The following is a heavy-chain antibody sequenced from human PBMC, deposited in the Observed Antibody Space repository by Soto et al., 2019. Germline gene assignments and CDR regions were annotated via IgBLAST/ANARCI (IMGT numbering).Heavy chain of an antibody. Sequence: GASVKVSCKASGGTFSSYAISWVRQAPGQGLEWMGGIIPIFGTANCAQKFQGRVTITADESTSTAYMELSSLRSEDTAVYYCARGWGSVNYYYGMDVWGQGTTVTSP. CDR2: IIPIFGTA. J-gene: IGHJ6*02. CDR3: ARGWGSVNYYYGMDV. V-gene: IGHV1-69*13. D-gene: IGHD3-10*01. CDR1: GGTFSSYA.